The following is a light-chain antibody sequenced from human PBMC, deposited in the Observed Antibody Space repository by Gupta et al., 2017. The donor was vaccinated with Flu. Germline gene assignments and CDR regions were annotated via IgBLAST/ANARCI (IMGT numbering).Light chain of an antibody. J-gene: IGKJ1*01. CDR1: QSVSSSY. CDR2: GAS. CDR3: QHESSSPGA. V-gene: IGKV3-20*01. Sequence: EIVLTQSPGTLSLSPGERATLSCRASQSVSSSYLDWYQQKPGQAPRLLIYGASSRATGVPDRFSGSGSGTEFTLTISRREPEDFAVYYCQHESSSPGAFGQGTKVEIK.